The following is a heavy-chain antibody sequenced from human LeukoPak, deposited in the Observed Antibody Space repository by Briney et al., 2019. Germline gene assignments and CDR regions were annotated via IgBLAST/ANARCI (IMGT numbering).Heavy chain of an antibody. CDR1: GFTFSSYA. V-gene: IGHV3-30-3*01. D-gene: IGHD3-22*01. J-gene: IGHJ4*02. CDR2: ISSDGNTQ. CDR3: ARGSTYYDSSGQVPFDY. Sequence: GGSLRLSCAASGFTFSSYAMHWVRQAPGKGLEWAAVISSDGNTQYYADSVKGRFTISRDNGKNTLYLQMNSLRAEDTAVYYCARGSTYYDSSGQVPFDYWGQGTLVTVSS.